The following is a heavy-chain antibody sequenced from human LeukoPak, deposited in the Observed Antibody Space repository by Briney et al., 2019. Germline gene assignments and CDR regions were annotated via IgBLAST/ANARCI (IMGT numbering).Heavy chain of an antibody. CDR2: IKQDGSEK. Sequence: PGGSLRLSCVASEFTFSSYWMNWVRQAPGKGLEWVANIKQDGSEKYHVDSVKGRFTISRDNAKNSLYLQMNSLTAEDTAVYYCTRDYSGSRNYYYYYGMHVWGQGTTVTVSS. V-gene: IGHV3-7*01. D-gene: IGHD3-10*01. CDR1: EFTFSSYW. J-gene: IGHJ6*02. CDR3: TRDYSGSRNYYYYYGMHV.